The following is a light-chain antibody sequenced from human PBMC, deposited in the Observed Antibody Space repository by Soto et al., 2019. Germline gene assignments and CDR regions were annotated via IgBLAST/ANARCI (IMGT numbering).Light chain of an antibody. J-gene: IGKJ2*01. CDR1: HSVLYSHNNESY. CDR3: QQYYSAPYT. Sequence: DIMLTQSPDSLAFSLVEKATINCKRGHSVLYSHNNESYLAWFQQKPGQPPKLLLYWTSARESAVPDRFSGGGSGTDFTLTISSLQAEDVAIYYCQQYYSAPYTFGQGTKVDIK. CDR2: WTS. V-gene: IGKV4-1*01.